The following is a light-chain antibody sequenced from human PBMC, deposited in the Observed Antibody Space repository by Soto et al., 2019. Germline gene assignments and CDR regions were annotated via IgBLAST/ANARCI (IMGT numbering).Light chain of an antibody. J-gene: IGKJ4*01. Sequence: EIVLTQSPATLSLFPGERATLSCRASQSVSSYLAWYQQKPGQAPRLLIYDASNRATGIPARSSGSGSGTDFTLTISSLEPEDFAVYYCQQRSNWVSFGGGTKVDIK. CDR2: DAS. CDR1: QSVSSY. V-gene: IGKV3-11*01. CDR3: QQRSNWVS.